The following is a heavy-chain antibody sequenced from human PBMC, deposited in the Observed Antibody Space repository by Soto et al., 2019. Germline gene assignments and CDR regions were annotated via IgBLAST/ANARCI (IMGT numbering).Heavy chain of an antibody. J-gene: IGHJ6*02. CDR3: ARGTTKNYDFWSGYYSYYGMDV. CDR2: INHSGST. V-gene: IGHV4-34*01. CDR1: GGSFSGYY. Sequence: PSATRSLTCAVYGGSFSGYYWSWIRQPPGKGLEWIGEINHSGSTNYNPSLKSRVTISVDTSKNQFSLKLSSVTAADTAVYYCARGTTKNYDFWSGYYSYYGMDVWGQGTTVTVSS. D-gene: IGHD3-3*01.